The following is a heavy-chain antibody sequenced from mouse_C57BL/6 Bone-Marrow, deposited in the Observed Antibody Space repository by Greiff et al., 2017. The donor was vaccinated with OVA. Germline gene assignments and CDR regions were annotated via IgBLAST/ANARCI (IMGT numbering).Heavy chain of an antibody. J-gene: IGHJ1*03. D-gene: IGHD4-1*01. V-gene: IGHV5-17*01. CDR1: GFTFSDYG. Sequence: EVTLVESGGGLVKPGGSLKLSCAASGFTFSDYGMHWVRQAPEKGLEWVAYLSSGSSTIYSADTVKGRFTISRDNAKNTLFLQMTSLRSEDTAMYYCARPLTGYWYFDVCGTGTTVTVSS. CDR3: ARPLTGYWYFDV. CDR2: LSSGSSTI.